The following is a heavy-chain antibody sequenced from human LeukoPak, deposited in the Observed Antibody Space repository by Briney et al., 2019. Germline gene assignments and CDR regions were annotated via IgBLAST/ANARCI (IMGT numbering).Heavy chain of an antibody. CDR1: GDSISSSSYY. Sequence: SETLSLTCSVSGDSISSSSYYWGWIRQPPGKGLEWIGTIYYSGNTYYNPSLKSRVTISVATSKSQFSLMLSSVTAADTAVYYCARRAMVRGGTYFDYWGQGTLVTVSS. CDR3: ARRAMVRGGTYFDY. J-gene: IGHJ4*02. D-gene: IGHD3-10*01. CDR2: IYYSGNT. V-gene: IGHV4-39*01.